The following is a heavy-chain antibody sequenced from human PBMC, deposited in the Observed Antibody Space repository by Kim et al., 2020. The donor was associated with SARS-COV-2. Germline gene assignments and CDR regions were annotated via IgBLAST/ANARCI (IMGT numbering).Heavy chain of an antibody. D-gene: IGHD3-22*01. CDR1: GFTFSSYA. V-gene: IGHV3-23*01. CDR2: ISGSGGST. CDR3: AKDDYYDSSGYYDY. J-gene: IGHJ4*02. Sequence: GGSLRLSCAASGFTFSSYAMSWVRQAPGKGLEWVSAISGSGGSTYYADSVKGRFTISRDNSKNTLYLQMNSLRAEDTAVYYCAKDDYYDSSGYYDYWGQGTLVTVSS.